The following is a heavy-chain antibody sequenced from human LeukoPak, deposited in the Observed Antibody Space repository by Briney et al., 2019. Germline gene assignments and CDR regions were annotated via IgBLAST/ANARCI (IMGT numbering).Heavy chain of an antibody. V-gene: IGHV1-8*03. CDR3: ARGIGGNSLPDY. CDR2: MNPNSGNT. D-gene: IGHD4-23*01. J-gene: IGHJ4*02. CDR1: GGTFSSYA. Sequence: ASVKVSCKASGGTFSSYAISWVRQAPGQGLEWMGWMNPNSGNTGYAQKFQGRVTITRNTSISTAYMELSSLRSEDTAVYYCARGIGGNSLPDYWGQGTLVTVSS.